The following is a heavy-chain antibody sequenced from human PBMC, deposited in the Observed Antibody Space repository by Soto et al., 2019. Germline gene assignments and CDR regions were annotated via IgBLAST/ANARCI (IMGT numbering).Heavy chain of an antibody. Sequence: GGSLRLSCAAAGFTFSSYAMSWVRQAPGKGLEWVSAISGSGGSTYYADSVQGRFTIPRDNSKNTLYLQMNSLRAEATAVYYCAKDGSGSYPRPYLDYWGQGTLVTVSS. CDR3: AKDGSGSYPRPYLDY. D-gene: IGHD1-26*01. V-gene: IGHV3-23*01. J-gene: IGHJ4*02. CDR2: ISGSGGST. CDR1: GFTFSSYA.